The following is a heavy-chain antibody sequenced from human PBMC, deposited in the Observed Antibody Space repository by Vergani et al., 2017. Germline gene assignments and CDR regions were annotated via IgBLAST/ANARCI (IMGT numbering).Heavy chain of an antibody. D-gene: IGHD3-10*01. CDR2: ISSSSSYI. CDR3: AKRFNYGSGSYFDY. V-gene: IGHV3-21*04. J-gene: IGHJ4*02. CDR1: GFTFSSYS. Sequence: EVQLVESGGGLVKPGGSLRLSCAASGFTFSSYSMNWVRQAPGKGLEWVSSISSSSSYIYYADSVKGRFTISRDNAKNSLYLQMNSLRAEDTAVYYCAKRFNYGSGSYFDYWGQGTLVTVSS.